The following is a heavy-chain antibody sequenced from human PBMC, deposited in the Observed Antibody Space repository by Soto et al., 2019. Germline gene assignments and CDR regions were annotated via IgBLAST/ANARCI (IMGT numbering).Heavy chain of an antibody. D-gene: IGHD3-10*01. J-gene: IGHJ3*02. Sequence: ASVKVSCKASGYTFTSYYMHWVRQAPGQGLEWMGIINPSGGSTSYAQKFQGRVTMTRDTSTSTVYMELSSLRSEDTAVYYCARAPCYGSGSHDAFDIWGQGTMVTVSS. V-gene: IGHV1-46*01. CDR1: GYTFTSYY. CDR2: INPSGGST. CDR3: ARAPCYGSGSHDAFDI.